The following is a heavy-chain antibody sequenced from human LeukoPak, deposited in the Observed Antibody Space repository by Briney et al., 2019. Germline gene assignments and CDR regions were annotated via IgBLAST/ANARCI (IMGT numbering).Heavy chain of an antibody. CDR3: AKETGHSSGWHVGYYFDY. J-gene: IGHJ4*02. CDR1: GFTFSSYA. V-gene: IGHV3-23*01. Sequence: PGGSLRLSCAASGFTFSSYAMSWVRQAPGKGLEWVSGISGSAGSTYYSDSVKGRFTISRDNSKNTLYVQMNSLRAEDTALYYCAKETGHSSGWHVGYYFDYWGQGTLVTVSS. D-gene: IGHD6-19*01. CDR2: ISGSAGST.